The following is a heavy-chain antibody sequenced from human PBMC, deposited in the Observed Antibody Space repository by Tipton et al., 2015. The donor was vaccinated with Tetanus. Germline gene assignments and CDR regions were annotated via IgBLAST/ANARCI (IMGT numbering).Heavy chain of an antibody. J-gene: IGHJ4*02. Sequence: QLVQSGAEVKKPGASVKVSCKASGYTFTGYYMHWVRQAPGQGLEWMGWINPNSGGTNYAQKFQGRVTMTRDTSISTAYMELSRLRSDDTAVYYCARYYDSSGYYRRRYTSSFDYWGQGTLVTVSS. D-gene: IGHD3-22*01. CDR2: INPNSGGT. V-gene: IGHV1-2*02. CDR3: ARYYDSSGYYRRRYTSSFDY. CDR1: GYTFTGYY.